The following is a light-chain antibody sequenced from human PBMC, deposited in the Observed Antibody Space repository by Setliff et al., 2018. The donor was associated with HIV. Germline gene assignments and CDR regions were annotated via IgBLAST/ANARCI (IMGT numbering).Light chain of an antibody. CDR2: DVS. Sequence: QSALTQPRSVSGSPGQSVTISCTGTSSDVGGYNYVSWYQQHPGKAHKLMIYDVSKRPSGVPDRFPGSKSGNTASLTISGLQAEDEADYYCCTYAGSYTYVFGTGTKVTVL. CDR1: SSDVGGYNY. CDR3: CTYAGSYTYV. J-gene: IGLJ1*01. V-gene: IGLV2-11*01.